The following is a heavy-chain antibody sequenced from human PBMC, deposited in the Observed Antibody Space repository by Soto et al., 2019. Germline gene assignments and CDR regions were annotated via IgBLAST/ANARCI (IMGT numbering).Heavy chain of an antibody. CDR2: ISGSGGST. CDR1: GFTFSSYA. V-gene: IGHV3-23*01. CDR3: AKEGGILTGFTYCGMDV. J-gene: IGHJ6*02. Sequence: PGGSLRLSCAASGFTFSSYAMSWVRQAPGKGLEWVSAISGSGGSTYYTDSVKGRFTISRDNSKNTLYLQMNSLRAEDTALYYCAKEGGILTGFTYCGMDVWGQGTTVTVSS. D-gene: IGHD3-9*01.